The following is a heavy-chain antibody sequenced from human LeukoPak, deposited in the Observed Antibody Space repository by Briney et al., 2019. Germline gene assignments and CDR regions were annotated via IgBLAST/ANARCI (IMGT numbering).Heavy chain of an antibody. V-gene: IGHV3-30*04. Sequence: GGSLRLSCAASGFTFSDYGMRWVRQAPGKWLGWVAGRSNDGKNRSYADSVKGRFTISRDNSKNTLFLQMNSLRAEDTAVYYCARERLLDGDCVFDYWGQGTLVTVSS. D-gene: IGHD2-21*02. CDR3: ARERLLDGDCVFDY. CDR2: RSNDGKNR. J-gene: IGHJ4*02. CDR1: GFTFSDYG.